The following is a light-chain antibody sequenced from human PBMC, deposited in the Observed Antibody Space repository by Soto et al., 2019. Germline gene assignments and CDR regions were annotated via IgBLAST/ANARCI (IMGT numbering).Light chain of an antibody. CDR2: GAS. J-gene: IGKJ4*01. CDR3: QQYNNWPLT. Sequence: EIVMTQSPATLSVSPGERATLSCRASQSVSSNLAWYQQKPGQAPRLLIYGASTRATGIPARFSGSDSGTELTLTISSLQSEDFAVYFCQQYNNWPLTFGGGTKVEIK. CDR1: QSVSSN. V-gene: IGKV3-15*01.